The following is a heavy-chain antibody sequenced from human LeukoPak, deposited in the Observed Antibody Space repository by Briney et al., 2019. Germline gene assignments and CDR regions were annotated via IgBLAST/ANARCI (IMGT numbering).Heavy chain of an antibody. J-gene: IGHJ4*02. CDR1: GGTFSSYA. CDR2: IIPIFGTA. V-gene: IGHV1-69*05. Sequence: SVKVSCKASGGTFSSYAISWVRQAPGQGLEWMGGIIPIFGTANYAQKFQGRVTITTDESTSTAYMELSSLRSEDTAVYYCARIAAAGTASFVSYFDYWGQGTLVTVSS. CDR3: ARIAAAGTASFVSYFDY. D-gene: IGHD6-13*01.